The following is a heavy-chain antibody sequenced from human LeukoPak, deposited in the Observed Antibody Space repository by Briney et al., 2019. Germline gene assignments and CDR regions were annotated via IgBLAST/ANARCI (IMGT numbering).Heavy chain of an antibody. Sequence: GGSLRVSCAASGFTFSSNAMHCVRQAPGKGLEWVAVISYDGSNKYYADSVKGRFTISRDNSKNTLYLQMNSLRAEDTAVYYCARPRGGWSLHYWGQGTLVTVSS. CDR2: ISYDGSNK. D-gene: IGHD2-15*01. J-gene: IGHJ4*02. CDR1: GFTFSSNA. CDR3: ARPRGGWSLHY. V-gene: IGHV3-30*04.